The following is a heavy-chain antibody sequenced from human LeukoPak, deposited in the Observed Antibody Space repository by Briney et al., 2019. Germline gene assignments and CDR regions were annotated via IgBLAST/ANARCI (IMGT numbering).Heavy chain of an antibody. V-gene: IGHV1-2*02. CDR1: GYTFTGYY. D-gene: IGHD6-19*01. Sequence: GASAKVSCKASGYTFTGYYMHWVRQAPGQGLEWMGWINPNSGGTNYAQKFQGRVTMTRDTSISTAYMELSRLRSDDTAVYYCARGLTSSGWYGPGYWGQGTLVTVSS. CDR2: INPNSGGT. CDR3: ARGLTSSGWYGPGY. J-gene: IGHJ4*02.